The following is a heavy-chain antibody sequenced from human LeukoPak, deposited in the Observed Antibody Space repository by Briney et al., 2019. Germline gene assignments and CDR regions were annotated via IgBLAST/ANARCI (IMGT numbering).Heavy chain of an antibody. V-gene: IGHV4-59*01. J-gene: IGHJ4*02. Sequence: PPETLSLTCTVSGGSMSSDYWSWIRQPPGNGLEWIGYIHYSGSTNYNPSLNSRVTMSVDTYKNQFSLNLTSVTAADTAVYYCARQSSGCYDFWGQGTLVTVS. D-gene: IGHD6-25*01. CDR1: GGSMSSDY. CDR2: IHYSGST. CDR3: ARQSSGCYDF.